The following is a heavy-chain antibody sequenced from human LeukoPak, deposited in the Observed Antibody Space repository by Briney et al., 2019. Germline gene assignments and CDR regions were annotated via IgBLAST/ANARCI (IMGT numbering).Heavy chain of an antibody. Sequence: SETLSLTCTVSGVSVSSGSYYWSWIRQPPGKGLEWIGYIYYSGSTNYNPSLKSRVTISVDTSKNQFSLKLSSVTAADTAVYYCARVLGGDYDFWSGYYIGYWGQGTLVTVSS. V-gene: IGHV4-61*01. CDR2: IYYSGST. D-gene: IGHD3-3*01. CDR3: ARVLGGDYDFWSGYYIGY. CDR1: GVSVSSGSYY. J-gene: IGHJ4*02.